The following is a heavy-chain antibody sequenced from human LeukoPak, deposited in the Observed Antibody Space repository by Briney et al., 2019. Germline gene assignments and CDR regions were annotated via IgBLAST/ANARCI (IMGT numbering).Heavy chain of an antibody. CDR1: GGSFSGYY. Sequence: SETLSLTCAAYGGSFSGYYWSWIRQPPGKGLEWIGEINHSGSTNYNPSLKSRVTISVDTSKNQFSLKLSSVTAADTAVYYCARGRYTVVTPLRYFQHWGQGTLVTVSS. D-gene: IGHD4-23*01. CDR2: INHSGST. V-gene: IGHV4-34*01. J-gene: IGHJ1*01. CDR3: ARGRYTVVTPLRYFQH.